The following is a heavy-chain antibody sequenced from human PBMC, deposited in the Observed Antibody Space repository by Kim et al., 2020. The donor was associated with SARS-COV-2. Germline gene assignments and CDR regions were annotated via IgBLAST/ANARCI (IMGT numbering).Heavy chain of an antibody. V-gene: IGHV1-24*01. CDR1: GYTLTELS. D-gene: IGHD3-10*01. J-gene: IGHJ1*01. Sequence: ASVKVSCKVSGYTLTELSMHWVRQAPGKGLEWMGGFYPEDGETIYAQKFQGRVTMTEDTSTDTAYMELSSLRSEDTAVYYCATYPSYYYGSGSSFFQHWGQGTLVTVSS. CDR3: ATYPSYYYGSGSSFFQH. CDR2: FYPEDGET.